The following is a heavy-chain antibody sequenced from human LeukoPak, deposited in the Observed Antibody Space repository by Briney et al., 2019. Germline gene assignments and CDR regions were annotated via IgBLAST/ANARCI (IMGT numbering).Heavy chain of an antibody. CDR3: ARDLPASQIQLWLSPSAYYYGMDV. J-gene: IGHJ6*02. D-gene: IGHD5-18*01. CDR1: GYTFTSYG. Sequence: GASVKVSCKTSGYTFTSYGISWVRQAPGQGLEWMGWISAYNGNTNYAQKLQGRVTMTTDTSTSTAYMELRSLRSDDTAVYYCARDLPASQIQLWLSPSAYYYGMDVWGQGTTVTVSS. V-gene: IGHV1-18*01. CDR2: ISAYNGNT.